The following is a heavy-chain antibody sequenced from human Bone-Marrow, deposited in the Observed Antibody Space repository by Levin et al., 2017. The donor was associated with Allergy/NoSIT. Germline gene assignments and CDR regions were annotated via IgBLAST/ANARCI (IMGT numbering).Heavy chain of an antibody. J-gene: IGHJ4*02. CDR3: ASTQRDISWSY. V-gene: IGHV3-7*01. CDR1: GFTFSNYW. Sequence: GESLKISCAASGFTFSNYWMSWVRQAPGKGLEWVANIKEDGSAKYYVDSVKGRFTVSRDNAEKSLYLQMNSLRAEDTAVYYCASTQRDISWSYWGQGTLVSVFS. D-gene: IGHD6-13*01. CDR2: IKEDGSAK.